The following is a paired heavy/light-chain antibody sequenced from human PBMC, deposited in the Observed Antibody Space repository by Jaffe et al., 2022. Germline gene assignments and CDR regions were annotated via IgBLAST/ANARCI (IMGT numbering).Heavy chain of an antibody. CDR2: IYWDDEK. Sequence: QITLKESGPTLMKPTQTLTLTCTFSGFSLTTSGEGVGWIRQPPGKALEWLALIYWDDEKRYSPSLKSRLTITKDTSKKEVVLAMTNMDPVDTATYYCAHTFYHGSGQLALYPKQFDFWGQGTLVTVSS. CDR3: AHTFYHGSGQLALYPKQFDF. J-gene: IGHJ4*02. D-gene: IGHD3-16*02. CDR1: GFSLTTSGEG. V-gene: IGHV2-5*02.
Light chain of an antibody. CDR2: DAS. J-gene: IGKJ2*03. CDR1: QSISFNY. V-gene: IGKV3-20*01. CDR3: QQYDRSPYS. Sequence: EIVLTQSPGTQSLSPGESATLSCRASQSISFNYLAWYQQKPGQAPRLLIYDASSRATGIPDRFSGSGSGTDFTLTIRRLEPEDFAVYYCQQYDRSPYSFGQGTKLEIK.